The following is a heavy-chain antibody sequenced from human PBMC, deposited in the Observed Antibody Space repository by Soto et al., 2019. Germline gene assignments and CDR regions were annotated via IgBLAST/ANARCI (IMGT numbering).Heavy chain of an antibody. Sequence: SETLSLTCAVYGGSFSGYYWSWIRQPPGKGLEWIGEINHSGSTNYNPSLKSRVTISVDTSKNQFSLKLSSVTAAYTPVSYCARASFYAMVLDYWAQATLVTLSS. J-gene: IGHJ4*02. CDR3: ARASFYAMVLDY. CDR1: GGSFSGYY. CDR2: INHSGST. V-gene: IGHV4-34*01. D-gene: IGHD3-10*01.